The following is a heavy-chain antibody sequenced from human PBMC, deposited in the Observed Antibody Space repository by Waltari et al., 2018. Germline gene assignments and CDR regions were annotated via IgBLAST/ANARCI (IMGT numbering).Heavy chain of an antibody. CDR3: ARGLETGTSSWHYFDS. J-gene: IGHJ4*02. Sequence: QVQPQQWGAGLLKPSETLSLTCAVSGGSFSWISQPHGQGLEWIGEINHSGSISLNPSLKSRVTMSVDTSKNQLSLRLTSVTAADTAVYYCARGLETGTSSWHYFDSWGQGTLVTVSS. V-gene: IGHV4-34*01. CDR2: INHSGSI. D-gene: IGHD6-13*01. CDR1: GGSF.